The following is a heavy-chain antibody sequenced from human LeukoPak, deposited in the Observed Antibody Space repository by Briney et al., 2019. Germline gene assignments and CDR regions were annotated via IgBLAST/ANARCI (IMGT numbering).Heavy chain of an antibody. D-gene: IGHD3-10*01. CDR3: ASSISDYYGMDV. CDR1: GGSISSYY. J-gene: IGHJ6*02. Sequence: SETLSLTCTVSGGSISSYYWSWIRKPPGKGLEWIGYIYYSGSTNYNPSLKSRVTISVDTSKNQFSLKLSSVTAADTAVYYCASSISDYYGMDVWGQGTTVTVSS. V-gene: IGHV4-59*08. CDR2: IYYSGST.